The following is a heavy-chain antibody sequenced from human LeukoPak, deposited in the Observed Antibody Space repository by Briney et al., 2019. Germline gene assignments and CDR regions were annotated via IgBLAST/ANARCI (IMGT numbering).Heavy chain of an antibody. D-gene: IGHD6-13*01. CDR2: FSATDGSA. J-gene: IGHJ3*01. Sequence: PGGSLRLSCAVSGFTVSSYGMTWVRQAPGKGLEWVSAFSATDGSAQYAESVKGRFTISRDNSKNSLYLQMNSLRDEDTAVYYCAKARIAAAGTGAFDVWGQGTMVNVSS. CDR1: GFTVSSYG. CDR3: AKARIAAAGTGAFDV. V-gene: IGHV3-23*01.